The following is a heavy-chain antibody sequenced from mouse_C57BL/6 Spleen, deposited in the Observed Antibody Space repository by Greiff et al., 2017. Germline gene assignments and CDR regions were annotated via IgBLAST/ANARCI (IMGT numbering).Heavy chain of an antibody. D-gene: IGHD2-5*01. CDR2: IYPGDGDT. J-gene: IGHJ3*01. CDR1: GYAFSSSW. V-gene: IGHV1-82*01. CDR3: AVYSNYGAWFAY. Sequence: QVQLQQSGPELVKPGASVKISCKASGYAFSSSWMNWVKQRPGKGLEWIGRIYPGDGDTNYNGKFKGKATLTADKSSSTAYIQLSSLTSEDSAVYFCAVYSNYGAWFAYWGQGTLVTVSA.